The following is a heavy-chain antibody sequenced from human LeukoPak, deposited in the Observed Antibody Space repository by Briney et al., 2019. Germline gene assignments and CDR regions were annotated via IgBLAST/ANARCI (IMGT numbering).Heavy chain of an antibody. Sequence: GGSLRLSCVASGITFRSSSMHWVRQAPGKGLEWLASIRFDGSTKYYADSVKGRFTVSRDNAKNTLYLQMNSLTAEDTAVYSCTRGYCSGGSCYSGPGYWGQGTLVTVSS. CDR2: IRFDGSTK. CDR1: GITFRSSS. V-gene: IGHV3-30*02. J-gene: IGHJ4*02. CDR3: TRGYCSGGSCYSGPGY. D-gene: IGHD2-15*01.